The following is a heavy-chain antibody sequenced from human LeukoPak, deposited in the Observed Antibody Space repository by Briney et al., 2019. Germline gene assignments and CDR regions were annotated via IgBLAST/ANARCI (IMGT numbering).Heavy chain of an antibody. V-gene: IGHV3-48*01. CDR1: GFTFNTYT. CDR3: ARDHVPNPYGDYEDNHGPNDAFDI. J-gene: IGHJ3*02. Sequence: GGSLRLSCAASGFTFNTYTMNWVRQAPGKGLEWVSYISGSSGIIDYADSVRGRFTISRDNAKNSLYLQMNSLRAEDTAVYYCARDHVPNPYGDYEDNHGPNDAFDIWGQGTMVTVSS. CDR2: ISGSSGII. D-gene: IGHD4-17*01.